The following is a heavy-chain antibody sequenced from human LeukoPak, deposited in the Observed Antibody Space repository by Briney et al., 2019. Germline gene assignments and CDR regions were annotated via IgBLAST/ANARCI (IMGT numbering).Heavy chain of an antibody. V-gene: IGHV3-7*01. CDR1: GFTFSSYW. D-gene: IGHD6-13*01. Sequence: GGSLRLSCAASGFTFSSYWMSGVRQAPGEGLEWVANIKQDGSEKYYVDSVKGRFTISRDNAKNSLYLQMNSLRAEDTAVYYCARVTAAGYYFDYWGQGTLVTVSS. CDR2: IKQDGSEK. CDR3: ARVTAAGYYFDY. J-gene: IGHJ4*02.